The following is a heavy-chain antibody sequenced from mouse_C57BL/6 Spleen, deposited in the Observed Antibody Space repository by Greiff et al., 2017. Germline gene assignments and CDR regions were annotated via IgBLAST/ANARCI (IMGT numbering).Heavy chain of an antibody. Sequence: VKLVESGAELVKPGASVKLSCKASGYTFTSYWMHWVKQRPGQGLEWIGMIHPNSGSTNYNEKFKSKATLTVDKSSSTAYMQLSSLTSEDSAVYYCARGDYYGSSSYFDVWGTGTTVTVSS. V-gene: IGHV1-64*01. CDR1: GYTFTSYW. J-gene: IGHJ1*03. D-gene: IGHD1-1*01. CDR2: IHPNSGST. CDR3: ARGDYYGSSSYFDV.